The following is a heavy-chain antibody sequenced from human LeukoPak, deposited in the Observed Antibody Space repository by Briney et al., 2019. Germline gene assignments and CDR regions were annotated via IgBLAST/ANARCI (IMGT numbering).Heavy chain of an antibody. D-gene: IGHD3-22*01. CDR3: AKATYYYDSSGYWVFDY. V-gene: IGHV3-21*04. CDR1: GFTFSSYS. CDR2: ISGSNSYI. J-gene: IGHJ4*02. Sequence: GGSLRLSCAASGFTFSSYSMNWVRQAPGKGLEWVSSISGSNSYIYYADSMKGRFTISRDNAKNSLYLQMNSLRAEDTAVYCCAKATYYYDSSGYWVFDYWGQGTLVTVSS.